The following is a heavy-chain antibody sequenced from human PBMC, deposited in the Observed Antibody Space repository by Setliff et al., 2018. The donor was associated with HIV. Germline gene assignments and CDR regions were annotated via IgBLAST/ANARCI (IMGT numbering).Heavy chain of an antibody. CDR3: ARRIDNSGSFPDKNWFDT. Sequence: SETLSLTCTVSGGSISSYCWNWIRQPPGGGLEWVGFIFTSGSTKYNPSLQSRVTMSIDTSRNQFSLKLTSVTAADTAVYYCARRIDNSGSFPDKNWFDTWGRGSLVTVSS. J-gene: IGHJ5*02. D-gene: IGHD3-10*01. CDR1: GGSISSYC. V-gene: IGHV4-4*09. CDR2: IFTSGST.